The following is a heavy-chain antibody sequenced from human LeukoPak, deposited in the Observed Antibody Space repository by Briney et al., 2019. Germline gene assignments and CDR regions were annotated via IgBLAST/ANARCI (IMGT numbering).Heavy chain of an antibody. CDR1: GGSVSSSSYY. CDR3: ARDLGGSYPTYDY. CDR2: IYYSGST. V-gene: IGHV4-39*07. D-gene: IGHD1-26*01. J-gene: IGHJ4*02. Sequence: SETLSLTCTVSGGSVSSSSYYWGWIRQPPGKGLEWIGSIYYSGSTYYNPSLKSRVTISVDTPKNQFSLKLSSVTAADTAVYYCARDLGGSYPTYDYWGQGTLVTVSS.